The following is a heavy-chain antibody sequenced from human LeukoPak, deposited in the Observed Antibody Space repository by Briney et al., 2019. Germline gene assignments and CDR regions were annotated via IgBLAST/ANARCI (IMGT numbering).Heavy chain of an antibody. CDR1: GGSISSGGYS. CDR2: IYHSGST. Sequence: NPSQTLSLTCAVSGGSISSGGYSWSWIRQPPGKGLEWIGYIYHSGSTYYNPSLKSRVTISVDRSKNQFSLKLSSVTAADTAVYYCARDAEVDAFDIWGQGTMVTVSS. CDR3: ARDAEVDAFDI. J-gene: IGHJ3*02. D-gene: IGHD1-14*01. V-gene: IGHV4-30-2*01.